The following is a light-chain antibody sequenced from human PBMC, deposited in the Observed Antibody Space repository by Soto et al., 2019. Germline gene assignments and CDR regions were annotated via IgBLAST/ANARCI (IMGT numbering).Light chain of an antibody. CDR3: QKYGSSPIN. CDR1: QIISSSY. V-gene: IGKV3-20*01. J-gene: IGKJ5*01. Sequence: IVLTHSPFTLSLSPGERATLSFMASQIISSSYLALYQQKPGQAPRLLIYGASSRATGIPDRFSGSGSGTDFTLTISRLEPEDFAVYYCQKYGSSPINFGQGTRLEIK. CDR2: GAS.